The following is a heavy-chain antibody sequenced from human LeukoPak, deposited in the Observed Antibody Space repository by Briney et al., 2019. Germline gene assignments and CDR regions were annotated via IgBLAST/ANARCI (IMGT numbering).Heavy chain of an antibody. CDR3: ARDRGNSGSDY. CDR1: GFTFSGYR. D-gene: IGHD4-23*01. V-gene: IGHV3-74*01. CDR2: INSDGNSI. Sequence: GGSLRLSCAASGFTFSGYRMHWVRQSPGTGLVWVSRINSDGNSINYADSVKGRFTISRDNAKNTLYLQMNSLRAEDTAVYYCARDRGNSGSDYWGQGTLVTVSP. J-gene: IGHJ4*02.